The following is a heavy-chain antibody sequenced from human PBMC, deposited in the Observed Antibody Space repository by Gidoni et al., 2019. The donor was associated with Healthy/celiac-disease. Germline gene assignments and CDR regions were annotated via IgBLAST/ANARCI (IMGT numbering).Heavy chain of an antibody. CDR2: INHSRST. J-gene: IGHJ4*02. CDR1: GGSFSGYY. D-gene: IGHD3-16*02. Sequence: QVQLQQWGAGLLKPPETLSLTCAVYGGSFSGYYWSWIRQHPGKGLEWIGEINHSRSTNYNPSLNSRVTISVDTSKNQFSLKLSSVTAADTAVYYCARSPGRGVIVSGYRVRGNFDYWGQGTLVTVSS. CDR3: ARSPGRGVIVSGYRVRGNFDY. V-gene: IGHV4-34*01.